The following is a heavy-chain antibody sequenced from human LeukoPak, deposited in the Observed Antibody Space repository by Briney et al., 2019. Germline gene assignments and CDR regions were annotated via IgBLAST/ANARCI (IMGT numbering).Heavy chain of an antibody. Sequence: ASVKVSCKASGGTFSSYAISWVRQAPGQRLEWMGWINAGNGNTKYSQKFQGRVTITRDTSANTAYMELSSLRSEDTAVYYCARGLYGSGSYDAFDIWGQGTMVTVSS. CDR1: GGTFSSYA. V-gene: IGHV1-3*01. D-gene: IGHD3-10*01. CDR3: ARGLYGSGSYDAFDI. CDR2: INAGNGNT. J-gene: IGHJ3*02.